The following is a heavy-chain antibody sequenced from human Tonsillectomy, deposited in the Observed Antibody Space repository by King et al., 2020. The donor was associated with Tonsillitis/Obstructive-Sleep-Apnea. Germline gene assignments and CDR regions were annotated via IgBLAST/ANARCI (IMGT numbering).Heavy chain of an antibody. D-gene: IGHD3-9*01. J-gene: IGHJ5*02. V-gene: IGHV1-2*02. CDR1: GYTFTGYY. CDR3: ARARCIFTGPLNNWFGFDP. CDR2: INPNSGGT. Sequence: QLVQSGAEVKKPGASVKVSCKASGYTFTGYYMHWVRQAPGQGLEWMGWINPNSGGTNYAQKFQGRVPMNRDTSIRTAYMELSRLRSDETAVYYCARARCIFTGPLNNWFGFDPWGQGTLVTVSS.